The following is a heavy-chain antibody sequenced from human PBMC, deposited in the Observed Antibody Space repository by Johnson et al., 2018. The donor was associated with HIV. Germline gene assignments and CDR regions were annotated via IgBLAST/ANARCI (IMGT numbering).Heavy chain of an antibody. CDR2: ITSDGSST. Sequence: VQLVESGGGLVQPGGSLRLSCAASGFTFSSYWMHWVRQGPGKGLVWVSRITSDGSSTRYADSVKGRFTISRENSKNTVYLQMNSLRAEDTAVYYCARVGVGATGLGTGADAFDIWGQGTMVTVSS. CDR1: GFTFSSYW. J-gene: IGHJ3*02. V-gene: IGHV3-74*02. CDR3: ARVGVGATGLGTGADAFDI. D-gene: IGHD1-26*01.